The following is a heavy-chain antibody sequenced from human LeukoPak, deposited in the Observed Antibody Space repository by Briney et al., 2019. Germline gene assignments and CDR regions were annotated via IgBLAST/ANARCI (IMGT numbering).Heavy chain of an antibody. D-gene: IGHD1-26*01. J-gene: IGHJ4*02. CDR1: GGSISSGDYY. CDR2: IYYSGST. V-gene: IGHV4-30-4*08. Sequence: TLSLTCTVSGGSISSGDYYWSWIRQPPGKGLECIGYIYYSGSTYYNPSLKSRVTISVDTSKNQFSLKLSSVTAADTAVYYCARGSYDTPSFDYWGQGTLVTVSS. CDR3: ARGSYDTPSFDY.